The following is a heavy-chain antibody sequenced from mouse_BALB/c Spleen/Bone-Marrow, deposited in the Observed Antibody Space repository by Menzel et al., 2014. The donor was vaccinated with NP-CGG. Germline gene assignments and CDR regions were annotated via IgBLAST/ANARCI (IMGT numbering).Heavy chain of an antibody. V-gene: IGHV1-7*01. CDR1: GYTFXTYW. Sequence: VQLQQSGAELAKPGASVKMSCKASGYTFXTYWMHWVKQRPGQGLEWIGYINPSTGYTEYIQKFKDKATLTADKSSSTAYMQLNSLTSEDSSVYYCVLITPAVSDYWGQGTTLTVSS. J-gene: IGHJ2*01. D-gene: IGHD1-1*01. CDR2: INPSTGYT. CDR3: VLITPAVSDY.